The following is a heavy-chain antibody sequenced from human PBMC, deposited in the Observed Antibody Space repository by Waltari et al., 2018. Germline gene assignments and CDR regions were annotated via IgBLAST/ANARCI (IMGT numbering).Heavy chain of an antibody. Sequence: QVQLVQSGSEVKKPGSSVKVSCKASGGTFSNYAIGWVRQAPGQGLEWMGVIIPIFGTTNNAQKFQGRVTITADESTSTAYMELSSLRSEDTAIYYCARGAGYSYGYFDYWGQGTLVTVSS. CDR3: ARGAGYSYGYFDY. J-gene: IGHJ4*02. CDR1: GGTFSNYA. CDR2: IIPIFGTT. D-gene: IGHD5-18*01. V-gene: IGHV1-69*01.